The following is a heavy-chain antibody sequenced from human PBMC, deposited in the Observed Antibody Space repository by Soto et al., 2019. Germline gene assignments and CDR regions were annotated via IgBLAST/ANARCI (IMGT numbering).Heavy chain of an antibody. Sequence: QVQLVESGGGLVKPGGSLRLSCAASGFTFSDYYMSWIRQAPGKGLEWVSYISSRSSTIFYADSVKGRFTISRDNVKNSLYLQINSLRAGDTAVYYCASGTNGAFFVYWGQGILVTVSS. CDR1: GFTFSDYY. D-gene: IGHD2-8*01. V-gene: IGHV3-11*01. CDR2: ISSRSSTI. J-gene: IGHJ4*02. CDR3: ASGTNGAFFVY.